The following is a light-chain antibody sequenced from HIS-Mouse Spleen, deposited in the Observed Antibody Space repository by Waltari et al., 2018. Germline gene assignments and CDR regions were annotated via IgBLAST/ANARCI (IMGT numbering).Light chain of an antibody. CDR3: CSYAGSSTVV. J-gene: IGLJ2*01. CDR2: EGR. Sequence: QSALTQPASVSGSPGQSITISCTGTSIDVGSYNLVSRYQQHPGKAPKLMIYEGRKRPSGVSNRFSGSKSGNTASLTISGLQAEDEADYYCCSYAGSSTVVFGGGTKLTVL. V-gene: IGLV2-23*01. CDR1: SIDVGSYNL.